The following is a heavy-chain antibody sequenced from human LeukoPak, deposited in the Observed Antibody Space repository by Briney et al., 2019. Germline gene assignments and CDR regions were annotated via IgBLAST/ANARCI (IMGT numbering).Heavy chain of an antibody. Sequence: SQTLSLTCAISGDSVSSNSAAWNWIRQSPSRGLEWLGRTYYRSKWYNDYAVSVKSRITINPDTSKNQFSLQLNSVTPEDTAVHYCAREASYSDYDLDAFDIWGQGTMVTVSS. CDR3: AREASYSDYDLDAFDI. CDR1: GDSVSSNSAA. CDR2: TYYRSKWYN. J-gene: IGHJ3*02. V-gene: IGHV6-1*01. D-gene: IGHD5-12*01.